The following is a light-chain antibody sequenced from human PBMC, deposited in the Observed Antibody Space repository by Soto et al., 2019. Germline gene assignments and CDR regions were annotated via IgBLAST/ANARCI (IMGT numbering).Light chain of an antibody. V-gene: IGKV3-11*01. CDR3: QQRSNWPWT. CDR2: DAS. J-gene: IGKJ1*01. CDR1: QGISGY. Sequence: EIVLTQSPATLSLYPGERATLSCRASQGISGYLAWYQQKPGQAPRLLIYDASNRATGIPVRVSGSGSGTDYTLTITNLEAEDFAIYYCQQRSNWPWTFGQGTKVDIK.